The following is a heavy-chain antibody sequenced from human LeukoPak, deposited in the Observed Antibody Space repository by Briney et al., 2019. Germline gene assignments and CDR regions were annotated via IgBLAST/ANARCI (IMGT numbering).Heavy chain of an antibody. J-gene: IGHJ4*02. D-gene: IGHD4-17*01. CDR1: GYSFTSHY. CDR3: ARSTYGDYDLNSDDFDY. Sequence: GASVKVSCKASGYSFTSHYMHWVRQAPGQGLEWMGLINPRGTSTIYAKKFQGRIIMTRDMSTTTAYMELSSLRSEDTAVYYCARSTYGDYDLNSDDFDYWGQGTLVTVSP. V-gene: IGHV1-46*01. CDR2: INPRGTST.